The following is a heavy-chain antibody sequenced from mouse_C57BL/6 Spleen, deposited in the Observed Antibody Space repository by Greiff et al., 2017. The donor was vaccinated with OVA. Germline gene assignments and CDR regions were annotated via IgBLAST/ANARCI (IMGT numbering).Heavy chain of an antibody. J-gene: IGHJ1*03. CDR1: GYAFSSYW. V-gene: IGHV1-80*01. Sequence: VKLQESGAELVKPGASVKISCKASGYAFSSYWMNWVKQRPGKGLEWIGQIYPGDGDTNYNGKFKGKATLTADKSSSTAYMRLSSLTSEGAAVYFCARGRCFADWGTGTTVTVSA. CDR2: IYPGDGDT. CDR3: ARGRCFAD.